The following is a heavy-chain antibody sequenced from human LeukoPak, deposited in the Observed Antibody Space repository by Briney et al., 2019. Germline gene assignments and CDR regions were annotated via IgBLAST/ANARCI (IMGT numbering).Heavy chain of an antibody. D-gene: IGHD6-13*01. CDR3: ARGGALVRYWSFYYYYGMDV. CDR1: GYTFTSYD. V-gene: IGHV1-8*01. J-gene: IGHJ6*02. Sequence: ASVKVSCKASGYTFTSYDINWVRQATGQGLEWMGWMNPNSGNTGYAQKFQGRVTMNRNTSITTAYMELSSLRSEDTAVYYCARGGALVRYWSFYYYYGMDVWGQGATVTVSS. CDR2: MNPNSGNT.